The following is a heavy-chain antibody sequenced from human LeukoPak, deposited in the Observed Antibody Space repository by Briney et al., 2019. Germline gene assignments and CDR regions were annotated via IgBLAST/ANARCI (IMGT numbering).Heavy chain of an antibody. J-gene: IGHJ3*01. V-gene: IGHV3-23*01. CDR2: IIANGNT. Sequence: GGSLRLSCSASGFTVSTYAVGWVRQAPVRGLEWAASIIANGNTLYAESLKGRFTISRDISKNTVFLQINSLRAEDTAMYHCAKYLQPSGSPYALDFWGHGTMVTVSS. CDR1: GFTVSTYA. D-gene: IGHD3-3*01. CDR3: AKYLQPSGSPYALDF.